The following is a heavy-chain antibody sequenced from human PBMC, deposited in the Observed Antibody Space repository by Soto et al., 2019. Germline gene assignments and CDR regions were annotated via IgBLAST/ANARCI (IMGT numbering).Heavy chain of an antibody. J-gene: IGHJ4*02. CDR1: GYSVTSHF. V-gene: IGHV1-46*01. Sequence: QVQLVQSGAEVKKPGASVRISCKASGYSVTSHFMHWVRQAPGQGLEWMGKINPAGGTTTYALKFQGRVTLTRDTSTGTVFMDLSSLGSQDTAIYYCARDLTGANLFDSWGQGTLVTVSS. CDR3: ARDLTGANLFDS. CDR2: INPAGGTT. D-gene: IGHD3-9*01.